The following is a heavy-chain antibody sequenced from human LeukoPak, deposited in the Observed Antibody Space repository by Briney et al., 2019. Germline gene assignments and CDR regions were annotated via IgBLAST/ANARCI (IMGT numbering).Heavy chain of an antibody. D-gene: IGHD4-23*01. V-gene: IGHV4-4*09. CDR2: IHTSGST. J-gene: IGHJ4*02. CDR1: DGSISNSF. Sequence: PSETLSLTCTVPDGSISNSFWNWVRQPPGKGLEWIAYIHTSGSTNYNPAFKSRVTLSVDTSKSQFSLRLNSVTASDTAVYYCANSYDGKIVPFDNWGQGTRVTVSS. CDR3: ANSYDGKIVPFDN.